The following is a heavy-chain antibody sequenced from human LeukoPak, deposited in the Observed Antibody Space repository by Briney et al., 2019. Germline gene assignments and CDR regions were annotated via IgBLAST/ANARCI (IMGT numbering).Heavy chain of an antibody. J-gene: IGHJ5*02. V-gene: IGHV4-30-4*08. CDR3: ASTFDVDCSSTSCYGTNWFDP. D-gene: IGHD2-2*01. CDR1: GGSISSGDYY. CDR2: IYYSGST. Sequence: SQTLSLTCTVSGGSISSGDYYWSWIRQPPGKGLEWIGYIYYSGSTYYNPSLKSRVTISVDTSKNQFSLKLSSVTAADTAVYYCASTFDVDCSSTSCYGTNWFDPWGQGTLVTVSS.